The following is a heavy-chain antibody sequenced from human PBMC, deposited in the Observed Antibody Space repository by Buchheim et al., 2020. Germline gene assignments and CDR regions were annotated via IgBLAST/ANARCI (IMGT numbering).Heavy chain of an antibody. CDR1: GFTFSTYW. Sequence: EVQLVESGGGLVQPGGSLRLSCAASGFTFSTYWMSWVRQAPGKGPEWVANIKEDGSEKYYVDSVKARFSISRHNAKNSVYLQMNSLRAEDTAMYYCARGRGYFYSNEDNWPDPWGQGTL. CDR3: ARGRGYFYSNEDNWPDP. CDR2: IKEDGSEK. V-gene: IGHV3-7*01. J-gene: IGHJ5*02. D-gene: IGHD1-1*01.